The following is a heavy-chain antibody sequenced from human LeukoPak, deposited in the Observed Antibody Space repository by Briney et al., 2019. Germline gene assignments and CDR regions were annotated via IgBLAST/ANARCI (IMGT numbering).Heavy chain of an antibody. CDR3: AREDSSGFGFDY. CDR1: GGSFSGYY. CDR2: INHSGST. V-gene: IGHV4-34*01. D-gene: IGHD3-22*01. Sequence: PSETLSLTCAVYGGSFSGYYWSWIRQPPRKGLEWIGEINHSGSTTYNPSLKSQVSISIDTSKNQFSLKLSSVTAADTAVYYCAREDSSGFGFDYWGQGTLVTVSS. J-gene: IGHJ4*02.